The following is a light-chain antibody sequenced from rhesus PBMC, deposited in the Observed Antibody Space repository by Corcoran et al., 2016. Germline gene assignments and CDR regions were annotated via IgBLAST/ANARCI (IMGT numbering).Light chain of an antibody. J-gene: IGKJ2*01. CDR1: QGISSW. CDR3: QQYSSRPYS. CDR2: KAS. Sequence: DIQMTQSPSSLSASVGDTVTITCRASQGISSWLAWYQQKPGKAPKLLIYKASSLQSGVPSRFRGSGTGTDLTLTISSLQSEDFATYYCQQYSSRPYSFGQGTKVEIK. V-gene: IGKV1-22*01.